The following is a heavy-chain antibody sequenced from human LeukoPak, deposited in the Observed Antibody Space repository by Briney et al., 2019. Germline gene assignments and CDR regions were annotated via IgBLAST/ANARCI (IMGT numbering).Heavy chain of an antibody. CDR2: ISYDGNTK. CDR1: GFTLSSYA. D-gene: IGHD3-22*01. J-gene: IGHJ4*02. Sequence: GESLRLSCAASGFTLSSYAMHWVRQPPGKALEWGAIISYDGNTKYSADSVKGRFTISRDSSKNTLYLQMESLSAEDTAMYYCATDRRVNYYDRGGYHGYWGQGTLVTVSS. V-gene: IGHV3-30*04. CDR3: ATDRRVNYYDRGGYHGY.